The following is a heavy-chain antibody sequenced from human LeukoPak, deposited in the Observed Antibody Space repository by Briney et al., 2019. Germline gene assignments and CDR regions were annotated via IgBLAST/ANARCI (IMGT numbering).Heavy chain of an antibody. CDR1: GFTFSSYS. D-gene: IGHD6-19*01. CDR2: ISSSGSNT. J-gene: IGHJ4*02. CDR3: ARCSGGDFDY. Sequence: GGSLRLSCAASGFTFSSYSMNWVRQAPGQGLEWVSYISSSGSNTYYADSVKGRFTISRDNAKNSMYLQMNSLRVAATAVYYCARCSGGDFDYWGQGTLVTVSS. V-gene: IGHV3-48*04.